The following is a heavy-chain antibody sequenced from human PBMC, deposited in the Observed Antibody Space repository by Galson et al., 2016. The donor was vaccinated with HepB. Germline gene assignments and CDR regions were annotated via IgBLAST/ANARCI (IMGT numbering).Heavy chain of an antibody. CDR1: GFTFSGYV. Sequence: SLRLSCAASGFTFSGYVMHWVRQAPGKGLEWVAAISCDGSEKYYADSVKGRFTVSRDNSKNTLHLQMNSLRADDAALYYCARPQDCTPSGCYRTFDYWGQGTLVIVSS. CDR3: ARPQDCTPSGCYRTFDY. J-gene: IGHJ4*02. D-gene: IGHD2-2*01. V-gene: IGHV3-30-3*01. CDR2: ISCDGSEK.